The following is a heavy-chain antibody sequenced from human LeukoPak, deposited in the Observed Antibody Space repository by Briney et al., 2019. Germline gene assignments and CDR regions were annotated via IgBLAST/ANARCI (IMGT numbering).Heavy chain of an antibody. CDR1: GGSFSGYY. V-gene: IGHV4-34*01. J-gene: IGHJ4*02. CDR3: ARGFDSIAVAGTFDY. Sequence: PSETLSLTCAVYGGSFSGYYWSWIRQPPGKGLEWIGEINHSGSTNYNPSLKSRVTISVDTSKNQLSLKLSSVTAADTAVYYCARGFDSIAVAGTFDYWGQGTLVTVSS. CDR2: INHSGST. D-gene: IGHD6-19*01.